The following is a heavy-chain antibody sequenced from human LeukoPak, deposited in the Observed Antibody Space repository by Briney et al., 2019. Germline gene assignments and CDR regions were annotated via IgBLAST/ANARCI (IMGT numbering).Heavy chain of an antibody. CDR2: IYTSGST. D-gene: IGHD3-22*01. CDR3: ARTPIYYYDNSGYYN. V-gene: IGHV4-4*07. Sequence: KPSETLSLTCTVSGGSISSYYWSWIRQPAGKGLEWIGRIYTSGSTNYNPSLKSRVTMSVDTSKKQFSLKLSSVTAADTAVYYCARTPIYYYDNSGYYNWGQGTLVTVSS. CDR1: GGSISSYY. J-gene: IGHJ4*02.